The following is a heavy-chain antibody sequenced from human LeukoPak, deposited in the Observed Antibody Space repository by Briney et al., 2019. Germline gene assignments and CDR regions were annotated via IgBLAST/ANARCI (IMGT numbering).Heavy chain of an antibody. Sequence: GGSLRLSCAASGFTFSNYAMSWVRQAPEKGLGGVSSIDGGVGGAYYADSVQGRFTISRDDSRNTLYLQMNSLRAEDTAVYYCARVGDSSGYYDYWGQGTLVTVSS. J-gene: IGHJ4*02. V-gene: IGHV3-23*01. CDR2: IDGGVGGA. D-gene: IGHD3-22*01. CDR1: GFTFSNYA. CDR3: ARVGDSSGYYDY.